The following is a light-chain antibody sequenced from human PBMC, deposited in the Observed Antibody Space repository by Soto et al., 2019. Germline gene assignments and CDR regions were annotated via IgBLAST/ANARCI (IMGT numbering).Light chain of an antibody. CDR3: QQFYSYPFT. CDR1: QGISNH. CDR2: GAS. Sequence: GDGVIIPCRASQGISNHFAWYQQKPGRAPRLLIYGASTLQSGVPSRFSGSGSGTEFTLTISSLEPEDFATYYCQQFYSYPFTFGPGTTVDVK. J-gene: IGKJ3*01. V-gene: IGKV1-9*01.